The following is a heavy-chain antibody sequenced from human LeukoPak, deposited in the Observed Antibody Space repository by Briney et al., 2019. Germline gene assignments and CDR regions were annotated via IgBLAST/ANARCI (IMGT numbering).Heavy chain of an antibody. CDR3: VCAQDAFDI. J-gene: IGHJ3*02. CDR2: INHSGST. Sequence: MPSETLSLTCAVYGGSFSGYYWSCIRQPPGKGLEWIGEINHSGSTNYNPSLKSRVTISVDTSKNQFSLKLSSVTAADTAVYYCVCAQDAFDIWGQGTMVTVSS. V-gene: IGHV4-34*01. CDR1: GGSFSGYY.